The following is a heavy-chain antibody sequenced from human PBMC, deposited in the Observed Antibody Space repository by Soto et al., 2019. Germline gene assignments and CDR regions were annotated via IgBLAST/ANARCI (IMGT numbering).Heavy chain of an antibody. D-gene: IGHD2-8*01. CDR2: ISYDGSNK. V-gene: IGHV3-30*18. J-gene: IGHJ4*02. CDR1: GFTFSSYG. Sequence: VQLVESGGGVVQPGRSLRLSCAASGFTFSSYGMHWVRQAPGKGLEWVAVISYDGSNKYYADSVKGRFTISRDNSKNTLYLQMNSLRAEDTAVYYCAKSRRIEGYCTNGVCYNDADYWGQGTLVTVSS. CDR3: AKSRRIEGYCTNGVCYNDADY.